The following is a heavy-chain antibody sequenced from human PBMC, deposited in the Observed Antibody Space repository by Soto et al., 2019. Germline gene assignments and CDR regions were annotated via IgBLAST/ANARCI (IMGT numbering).Heavy chain of an antibody. CDR2: ISYDGDDQ. V-gene: IGHV3-30*18. Sequence: GGSLRLSCVASGFTLSSYGMHWVRQAPGKGLEWVAAISYDGDDQYYGDSVRGRFTISRDNSESTVYLQMNSLRADDTGVYYCAKDRGHIADAAITGGGDFLIWGGGTMVTVS. D-gene: IGHD2-21*01. J-gene: IGHJ3*02. CDR3: AKDRGHIADAAITGGGDFLI. CDR1: GFTLSSYG.